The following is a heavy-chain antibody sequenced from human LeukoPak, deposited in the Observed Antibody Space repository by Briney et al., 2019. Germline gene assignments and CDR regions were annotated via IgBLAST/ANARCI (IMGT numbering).Heavy chain of an antibody. Sequence: EASVNVSFKASGGTFSSYAISWVRQAPGQGLEWMGGIIPIFGTANYAQKFQGRVTITADESTSTAYMELSSLRSEDTAVYYCARSRGETTVTTSGPQTWGQGTLVTVSS. CDR2: IIPIFGTA. CDR3: ARSRGETTVTTSGPQT. CDR1: GGTFSSYA. V-gene: IGHV1-69*13. J-gene: IGHJ5*02. D-gene: IGHD4-17*01.